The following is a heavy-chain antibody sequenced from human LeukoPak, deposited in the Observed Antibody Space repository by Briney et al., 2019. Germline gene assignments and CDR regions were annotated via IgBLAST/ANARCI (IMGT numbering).Heavy chain of an antibody. CDR1: GGSFSGYY. J-gene: IGHJ4*02. Sequence: PSETLSLTCAVYGGSFSGYYWSWIRQPPGKGLEWIGEINHSGSTNYNPSLKSRVTISVDTSKNQFSLKLSSVTAADTAVYYCATGTTVTLYFDYWGQGTLVTVSS. CDR2: INHSGST. V-gene: IGHV4-34*01. CDR3: ATGTTVTLYFDY. D-gene: IGHD4-17*01.